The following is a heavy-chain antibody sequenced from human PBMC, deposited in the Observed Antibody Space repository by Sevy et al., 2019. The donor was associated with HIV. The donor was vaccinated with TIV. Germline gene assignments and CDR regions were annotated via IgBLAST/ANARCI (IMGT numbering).Heavy chain of an antibody. CDR3: ARDPLVVIGMDV. Sequence: GGSLRLSCAASGFTFSSYSMNWVRQAPGKGLEWVAYISGSGNTIYYADSVKGRFTISRDTAKNSLYLQMNSLSAEETAVYYGARDPLVVIGMDVWGQGTTVTVSS. CDR2: ISGSGNTI. D-gene: IGHD3-22*01. CDR1: GFTFSSYS. V-gene: IGHV3-48*01. J-gene: IGHJ6*02.